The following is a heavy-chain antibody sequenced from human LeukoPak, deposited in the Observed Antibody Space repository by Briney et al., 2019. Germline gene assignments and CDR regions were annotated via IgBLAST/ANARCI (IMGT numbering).Heavy chain of an antibody. Sequence: PGRSLRLSCAASGFTFSRHGMDWVRQAPGKGLEWVAVIWHDGNNKYHADSVKGRFAISRDNSKYTLYLQMNSLRAEDTAFYYCASKGGFDDWGQGTLVTVSS. CDR3: ASKGGFDD. D-gene: IGHD2-15*01. J-gene: IGHJ4*02. V-gene: IGHV3-33*01. CDR2: IWHDGNNK. CDR1: GFTFSRHG.